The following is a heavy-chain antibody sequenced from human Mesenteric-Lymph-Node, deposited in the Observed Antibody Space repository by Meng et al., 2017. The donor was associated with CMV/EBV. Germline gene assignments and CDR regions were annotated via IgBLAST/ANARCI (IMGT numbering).Heavy chain of an antibody. CDR1: GYTFTSYA. D-gene: IGHD3-10*01. J-gene: IGHJ4*02. CDR2: INTNTGNP. V-gene: IGHV7-4-1*02. CDR3: ARGYYCGSGSYYLDY. Sequence: SGYTFTSYAMNWVRQAPGQGLEWMGWINTNTGNPTYAQGFTGRFVFSLDTSVSTAYLQISSLKAEDTAVYYCARGYYCGSGSYYLDYWGQGTLVTVSS.